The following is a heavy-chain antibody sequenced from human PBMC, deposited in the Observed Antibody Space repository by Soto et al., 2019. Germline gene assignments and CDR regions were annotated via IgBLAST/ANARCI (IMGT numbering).Heavy chain of an antibody. Sequence: PETLSLTCAVYGGSFSGYYWTWIRQPPGTGLEWIGEINHSGGTNYNPSLKSRVTISVDTSKNQFSLKLTSVTAADTAVYYCARDKITGLFDYWGQGTLVTVSS. CDR1: GGSFSGYY. V-gene: IGHV4-34*01. CDR3: ARDKITGLFDY. D-gene: IGHD2-8*02. CDR2: INHSGGT. J-gene: IGHJ4*02.